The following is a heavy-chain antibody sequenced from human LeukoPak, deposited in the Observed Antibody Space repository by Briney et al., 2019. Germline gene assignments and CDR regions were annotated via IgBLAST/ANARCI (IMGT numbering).Heavy chain of an antibody. Sequence: SETLSLTCTVSGGSISSSSYYWGWIRQPPGKGLEWIGSIYYSGSTYYNPSLKSRVTISVDTSKNQFSLKLSSVTAADTAVYYCARSPQGTATTANWLDPWGQGTLVTVSS. D-gene: IGHD4-17*01. CDR3: ARSPQGTATTANWLDP. CDR2: IYYSGST. V-gene: IGHV4-39*07. J-gene: IGHJ5*02. CDR1: GGSISSSSYY.